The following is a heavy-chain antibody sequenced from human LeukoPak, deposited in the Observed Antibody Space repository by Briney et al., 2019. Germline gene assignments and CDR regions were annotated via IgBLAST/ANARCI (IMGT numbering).Heavy chain of an antibody. CDR2: ISGSGGST. D-gene: IGHD5-12*01. J-gene: IGHJ4*02. V-gene: IGHV3-23*01. CDR3: ARGVDIVATIINFDY. CDR1: GFTFSSYA. Sequence: PGGSLRLSCAASGFTFSSYAMSWVRQVPGKGLEWVSAISGSGGSTYYADSVKGRFTISRDNSKNTLYLQMNSLRAEDTAVYYCARGVDIVATIINFDYWGQGTLVTVSS.